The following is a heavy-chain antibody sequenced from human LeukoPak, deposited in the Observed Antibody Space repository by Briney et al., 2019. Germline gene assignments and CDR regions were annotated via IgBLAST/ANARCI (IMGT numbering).Heavy chain of an antibody. Sequence: PGRSLRLSCAASGFTFSSYSMNWVRQAPGKGLEWVSSISSSSSYIYYADSVKGRFTISRDNAKNSLYLQMNSLRAEDTAVYYCARDRSGWEHDAFDIWGQGTMVTVSS. D-gene: IGHD6-19*01. CDR2: ISSSSSYI. CDR1: GFTFSSYS. V-gene: IGHV3-21*01. J-gene: IGHJ3*02. CDR3: ARDRSGWEHDAFDI.